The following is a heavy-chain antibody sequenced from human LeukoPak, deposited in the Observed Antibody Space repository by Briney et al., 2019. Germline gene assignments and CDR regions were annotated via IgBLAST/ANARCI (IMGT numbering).Heavy chain of an antibody. V-gene: IGHV4-4*02. Sequence: SGTLSLTCTVSGGSISSTNWWNWVRQPPGKGLEWIGEIYHSGSTNSNPSLKSRVTISVDKSKNQFSLNLSSVTAADTAVYYCARSGSYRTSRYYFDYWGQGTLVSVSS. D-gene: IGHD1-26*01. CDR3: ARSGSYRTSRYYFDY. CDR2: IYHSGST. CDR1: GGSISSTNW. J-gene: IGHJ4*02.